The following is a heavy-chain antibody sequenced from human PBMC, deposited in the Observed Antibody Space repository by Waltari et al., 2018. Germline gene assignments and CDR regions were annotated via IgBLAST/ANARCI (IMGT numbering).Heavy chain of an antibody. J-gene: IGHJ4*02. CDR3: ARAGREFSFDH. CDR2: LYSSGTT. V-gene: IGHV4-4*07. Sequence: QVHLQESGPGVVRHSETLSLTCTVSGESISGYYWSWIRQSAEKGLEWIGRLYSSGTTTDNPSLKSRVTMSVDTSKNQFSLNVTSVTAADTAVYYCARAGREFSFDHWGQGILVTVSS. CDR1: GESISGYY.